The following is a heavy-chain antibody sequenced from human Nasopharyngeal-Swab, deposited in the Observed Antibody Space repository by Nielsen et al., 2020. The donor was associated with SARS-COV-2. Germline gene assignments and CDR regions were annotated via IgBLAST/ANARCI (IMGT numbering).Heavy chain of an antibody. CDR3: ASTPLDSSGYYYAFNY. CDR2: ISYDGSNK. V-gene: IGHV3-30-3*01. CDR1: GFTFSRYT. Sequence: GGSLRLSCAASGFTFSRYTRHWVRQAPGKGLEWVAVISYDGSNKYYADSVKGRFTISRDISKNTLYLQMKSLRAEDTAVFYCASTPLDSSGYYYAFNYWGRGTLVTVSS. J-gene: IGHJ4*02. D-gene: IGHD3-22*01.